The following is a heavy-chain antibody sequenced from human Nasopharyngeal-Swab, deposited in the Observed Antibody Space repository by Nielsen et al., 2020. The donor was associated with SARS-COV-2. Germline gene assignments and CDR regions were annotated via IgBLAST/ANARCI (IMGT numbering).Heavy chain of an antibody. CDR3: AREIITIFGVVIPNLFDP. J-gene: IGHJ5*02. CDR1: GGSISSSSYY. V-gene: IGHV4-39*02. D-gene: IGHD3-3*01. CDR2: IYYSGST. Sequence: SETLSLTCTVSGGSISSSSYYWGWIRQPPGKGLEWIGSIYYSGSTYYNPSLKSRITISVDTSKNQFSLKLSSVTAADTAVYYCAREIITIFGVVIPNLFDPWGQGTLVTVSS.